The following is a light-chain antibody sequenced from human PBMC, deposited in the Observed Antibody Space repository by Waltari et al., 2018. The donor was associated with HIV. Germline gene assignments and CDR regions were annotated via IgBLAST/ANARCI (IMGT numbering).Light chain of an antibody. CDR3: QSYDSGLSVV. J-gene: IGLJ3*02. CDR1: SSNIGAGFD. V-gene: IGLV1-40*01. Sequence: QSVLTQPPSVSGAPGQRVTISCTGNSSNIGAGFDVHWYQQLPETAPKLLIYGDTNRPSGVPDRFSGSKSGTSASLAITGLQAADEADYYCQSYDSGLSVVFGGGTKLTVL. CDR2: GDT.